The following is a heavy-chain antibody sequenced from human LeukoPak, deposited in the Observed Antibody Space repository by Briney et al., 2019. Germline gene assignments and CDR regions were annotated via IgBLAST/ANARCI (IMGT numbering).Heavy chain of an antibody. D-gene: IGHD3-10*01. J-gene: IGHJ6*02. Sequence: TGGSLRLSCAASGFTFSSYDMHWVRQATGKGLEWVSAIGTAGDTYYPGSVKGRFTISRENDKNSLYLQMNSLRAGDTAVYYCARVLGSGTYGLDVWGQGTTVTVSS. CDR2: IGTAGDT. CDR3: ARVLGSGTYGLDV. CDR1: GFTFSSYD. V-gene: IGHV3-13*01.